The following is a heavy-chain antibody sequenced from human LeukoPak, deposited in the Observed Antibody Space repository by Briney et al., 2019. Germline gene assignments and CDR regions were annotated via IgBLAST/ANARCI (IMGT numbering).Heavy chain of an antibody. D-gene: IGHD6-13*01. CDR3: ARDGTAVGINYDY. CDR1: GFTFSSYA. V-gene: IGHV3-21*04. J-gene: IGHJ4*02. Sequence: GGSLRLSCAASGFTFSSYAMNWVRQAPGKGLEWVSSISSSSSYIYYADSVKGRFTISRDNAKNSLYLQMNSLRAEDTAVYYCARDGTAVGINYDYWGQGTLVTVSS. CDR2: ISSSSSYI.